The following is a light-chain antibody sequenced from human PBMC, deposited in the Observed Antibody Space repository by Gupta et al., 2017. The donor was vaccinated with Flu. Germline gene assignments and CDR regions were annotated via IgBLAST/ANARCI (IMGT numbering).Light chain of an antibody. J-gene: IGKJ1*01. V-gene: IGKV3-15*01. CDR2: GAS. Sequence: EIVMTQFPPTLSVSPGERATLSCRASQSVGSSLAWYQQKPGQGPRLLIYGASTRATGIPVRFSGSGSGTEFTLTISSLQSDDFAVYSCQQYSDWPRTFGQGTKVEIK. CDR1: QSVGSS. CDR3: QQYSDWPRT.